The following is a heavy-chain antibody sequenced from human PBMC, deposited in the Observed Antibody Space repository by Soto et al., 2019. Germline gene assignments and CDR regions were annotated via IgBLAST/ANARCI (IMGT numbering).Heavy chain of an antibody. V-gene: IGHV4-34*01. CDR3: AVGKEYSSSSSPDNENYFVY. Sequence: SETLSLTCAVYGGSFSGYYWSWIRQPPGKGLEWIGEINHSGSTNYNPSLKSRVTISVDTSKNQFSLKLSSVTAADTAVYYCAVGKEYSSSSSPDNENYFVYWGPGTLVTVSS. J-gene: IGHJ4*02. D-gene: IGHD6-6*01. CDR2: INHSGST. CDR1: GGSFSGYY.